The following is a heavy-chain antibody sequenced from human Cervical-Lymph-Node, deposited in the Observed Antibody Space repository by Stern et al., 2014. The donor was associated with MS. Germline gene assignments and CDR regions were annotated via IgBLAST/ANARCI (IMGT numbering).Heavy chain of an antibody. Sequence: ESGPTLVKPTQTLTLTCTFSGFSLSTSGVGVGRIRQPPGKALEWLALLCCDDDKRYSPSLKSRLTITKDTSKNQVVLTMTNMDPVDTATYYCARSGQWLVPLDYWGQGTLVTVSS. J-gene: IGHJ4*02. CDR2: LCCDDDK. D-gene: IGHD6-19*01. V-gene: IGHV2-5*02. CDR1: GFSLSTSGVG. CDR3: ARSGQWLVPLDY.